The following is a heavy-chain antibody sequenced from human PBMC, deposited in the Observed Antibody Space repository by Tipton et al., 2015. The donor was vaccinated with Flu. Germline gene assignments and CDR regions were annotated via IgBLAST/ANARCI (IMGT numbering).Heavy chain of an antibody. V-gene: IGHV4-39*07. J-gene: IGHJ6*02. D-gene: IGHD4/OR15-4a*01. CDR1: GGSIVSSGHY. Sequence: TLSLTCSVYGGSIVSSGHYWVWVRQSPGQGLECLGSIYYTGITYYKPSLKGRLTMAVDTSKNQFSLNLMSVTAADTAVYYCARDRAGEDYDYGMDAWGQGTAVTVS. CDR3: ARDRAGEDYDYGMDA. CDR2: IYYTGIT.